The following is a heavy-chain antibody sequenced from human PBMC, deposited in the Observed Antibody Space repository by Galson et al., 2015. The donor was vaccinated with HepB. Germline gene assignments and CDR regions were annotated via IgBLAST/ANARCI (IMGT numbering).Heavy chain of an antibody. D-gene: IGHD3-9*01. J-gene: IGHJ4*02. V-gene: IGHV3-9*01. CDR3: AKGGRMVRYFDWLGPLGY. CDR1: GFTFDDYA. CDR2: ISWNSGSI. Sequence: SLRLSCAASGFTFDDYAMHWVRQAPGKGLEWVSGISWNSGSIGYADSVKGRFTISRDNAKDSLYLQMNSMRAEDTALYYCAKGGRMVRYFDWLGPLGYWGQGTLVTVPS.